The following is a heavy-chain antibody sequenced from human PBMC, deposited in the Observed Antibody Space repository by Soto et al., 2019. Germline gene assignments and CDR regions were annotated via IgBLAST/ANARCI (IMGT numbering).Heavy chain of an antibody. CDR2: IYYNGRT. CDR3: ARHRRENGIYAQPLDD. D-gene: IGHD1-1*01. J-gene: IGHJ4*02. V-gene: IGHV4-39*01. Sequence: XETLSLPATVSGGSISSSSSYWAWIRQPPGRGLEWIGAIYYNGRTYYKPSLKSRVTISVDTSKNQFSLNLSPVAAADSAVYYCARHRRENGIYAQPLDDWGQGTPVTVSS. CDR1: GGSISSSSSY.